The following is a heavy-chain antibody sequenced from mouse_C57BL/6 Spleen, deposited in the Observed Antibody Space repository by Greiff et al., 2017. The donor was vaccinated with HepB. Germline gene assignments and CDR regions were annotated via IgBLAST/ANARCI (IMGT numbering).Heavy chain of an antibody. Sequence: QVQLQQSGAELVRPGSSVKLSCKASGYTFTSYWMHWVKQRPIQGLEWIGNIDPSDSETHYNQKFKDKATLTVDKSSSTAYMQLSSLTSEDSAVYYCAREFPTGLDYWGQGTTLTVSS. D-gene: IGHD4-1*02. V-gene: IGHV1-52*01. CDR3: AREFPTGLDY. J-gene: IGHJ2*01. CDR2: IDPSDSET. CDR1: GYTFTSYW.